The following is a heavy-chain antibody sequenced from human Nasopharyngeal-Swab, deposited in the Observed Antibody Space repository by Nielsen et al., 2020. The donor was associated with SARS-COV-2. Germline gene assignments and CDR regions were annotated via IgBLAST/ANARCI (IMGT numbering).Heavy chain of an antibody. D-gene: IGHD1-20*01. CDR3: AKVGFRSITGTSPLEY. CDR1: GFTFSSYA. CDR2: ISGSGGST. J-gene: IGHJ4*02. Sequence: GGSLRLSCAASGFTFSSYAMSWVRQAPGKGLEWVSAISGSGGSTYYADSVKGRFTISRDNSKNTLYLQMNSLRAEDTAVDYCAKVGFRSITGTSPLEYWGQGTLVTVSS. V-gene: IGHV3-23*01.